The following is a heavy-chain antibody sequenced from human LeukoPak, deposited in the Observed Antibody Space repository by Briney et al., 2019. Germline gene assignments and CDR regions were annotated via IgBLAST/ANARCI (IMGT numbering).Heavy chain of an antibody. CDR2: ISGSGGST. D-gene: IGHD6-19*01. J-gene: IGHJ4*02. V-gene: IGHV3-23*01. CDR3: AKDFNPRYSSGWFFDY. CDR1: GFTFSDYY. Sequence: PGGSLRLSCAASGFTFSDYYMSWVRQAPGKGLEWVSAISGSGGSTYYADSVKGRFTISRDNSKNTLYLQMNSLRAEDTAVYYCAKDFNPRYSSGWFFDYWGQGTLVTVSS.